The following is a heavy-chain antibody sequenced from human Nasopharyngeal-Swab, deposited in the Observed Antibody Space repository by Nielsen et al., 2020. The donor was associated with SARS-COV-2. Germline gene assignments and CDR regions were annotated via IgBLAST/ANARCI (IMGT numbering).Heavy chain of an antibody. CDR1: GFTFSNYA. CDR2: IFGSGAIT. J-gene: IGHJ5*02. CDR3: STLPLGYCSGVSCLDA. Sequence: EGSLRLSCAASGFTFSNYAMSWVRQAPGKGLEWVSSIFGSGAITSYADSVKGRFTISRDNSKNTLYLQMDSLRAEDTAVYYCSTLPLGYCSGVSCLDAWGQGTLVTVSS. D-gene: IGHD2-15*01. V-gene: IGHV3-23*01.